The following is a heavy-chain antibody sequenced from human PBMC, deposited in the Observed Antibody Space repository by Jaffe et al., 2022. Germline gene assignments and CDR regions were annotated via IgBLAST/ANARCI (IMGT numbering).Heavy chain of an antibody. D-gene: IGHD2-15*01. J-gene: IGHJ5*02. CDR2: INPNNGDT. CDR1: RNTFTGYY. V-gene: IGHV1-2*02. CDR3: AGHTRGGQWFDP. Sequence: QVQMVQSGAEVREPGASVKVSCKASRNTFTGYYIHWVRQAPGQGLEWMAWINPNNGDTSYALNLRGRVTVTWDTSITTAYMELRRLTSDDTAVYYCAGHTRGGQWFDPWGQGTLVTVSS.